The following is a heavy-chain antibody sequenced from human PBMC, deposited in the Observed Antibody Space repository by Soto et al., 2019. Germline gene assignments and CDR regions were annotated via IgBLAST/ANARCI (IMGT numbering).Heavy chain of an antibody. Sequence: PGGSLRLSCAASGFTFSSYAMHWVRQAPGKGLEYVSAISSNGGSTYYANSVKGRFTISRDNSKNTLYLQMGSLRAEDMAVYYCARGSIAARSQKSFDAFDIWGQGTMVTVSS. V-gene: IGHV3-64*01. CDR1: GFTFSSYA. D-gene: IGHD6-6*01. CDR2: ISSNGGST. CDR3: ARGSIAARSQKSFDAFDI. J-gene: IGHJ3*02.